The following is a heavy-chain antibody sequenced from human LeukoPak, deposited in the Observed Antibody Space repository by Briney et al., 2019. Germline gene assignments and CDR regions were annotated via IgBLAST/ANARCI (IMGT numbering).Heavy chain of an antibody. CDR2: IYYSGST. V-gene: IGHV4-31*03. J-gene: IGHJ4*02. D-gene: IGHD3-10*01. CDR3: ARGGGLPFRMYGCLFDY. CDR1: GGSISSGGYY. Sequence: KSSETLSLTCTVSGGSISSGGYYWSWIRQHPGKGLEWIGYIYYSGSTYYNPSLKSRVTISVDTSKNQFSLKLSSVTAADTAVYYCARGGGLPFRMYGCLFDYWGQGTLVTVSS.